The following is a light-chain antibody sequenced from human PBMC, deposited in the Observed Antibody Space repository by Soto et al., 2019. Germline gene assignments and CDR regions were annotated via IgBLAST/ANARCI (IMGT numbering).Light chain of an antibody. Sequence: DIQMTQSPSTLSASVGDRVAITCRASQSISSWLAWYQQKPGKAPNLLIYNASSLESGVPSRFSASGSGTEFTLTISSLHPDDFATYYCQEYSNYWTFGQGTKVDIK. CDR1: QSISSW. CDR3: QEYSNYWT. V-gene: IGKV1-5*03. J-gene: IGKJ1*01. CDR2: NAS.